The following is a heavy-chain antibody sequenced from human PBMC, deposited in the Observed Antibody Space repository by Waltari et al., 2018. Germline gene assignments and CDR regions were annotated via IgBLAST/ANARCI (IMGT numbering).Heavy chain of an antibody. Sequence: EVQLLESGGGLVQPGGSLRLSCAASGFTFSSYAMSWVRPAPGKGLEWVSAISGSGGSTYYADSVKGRFTISRDNSKNTLYLQMNSLRAEDTAVYYCAKDLERYTNPLYYFDYWGQGTLVTVSS. CDR2: ISGSGGST. V-gene: IGHV3-23*01. CDR1: GFTFSSYA. D-gene: IGHD5-18*01. J-gene: IGHJ4*02. CDR3: AKDLERYTNPLYYFDY.